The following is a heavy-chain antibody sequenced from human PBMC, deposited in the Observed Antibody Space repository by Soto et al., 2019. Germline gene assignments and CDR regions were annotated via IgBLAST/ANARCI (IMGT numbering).Heavy chain of an antibody. CDR1: GYTFTGYY. CDR3: ARLRAIFSGWYGYFDC. J-gene: IGHJ4*02. V-gene: IGHV1-2*02. CDR2: INPNSGGT. D-gene: IGHD6-19*01. Sequence: AASVKVSCKASGYTFTGYYLHWVRQAPGQGLEWMGSINPNSGGTKYAQNFQGRVTMPRDTSISTAYMDLSRLRSDDTAVYYCARLRAIFSGWYGYFDCWGQGTLVTVSS.